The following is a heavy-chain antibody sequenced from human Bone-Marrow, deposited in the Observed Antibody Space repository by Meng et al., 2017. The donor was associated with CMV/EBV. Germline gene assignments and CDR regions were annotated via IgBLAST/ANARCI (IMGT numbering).Heavy chain of an antibody. CDR3: ARGARIVAAGRDYFDY. CDR2: INPNSGGT. J-gene: IGHJ4*02. CDR1: GYTFTGYY. Sequence: ASVKVSCKASGYTFTGYYMHWVRQAPGQGLEWMGWINPNSGGTNYAQKFQGRVTMTRDTSISTAYMELRSLRSEDTAVYYCARGARIVAAGRDYFDYWGQGTLVTVSS. V-gene: IGHV1-2*02. D-gene: IGHD2-15*01.